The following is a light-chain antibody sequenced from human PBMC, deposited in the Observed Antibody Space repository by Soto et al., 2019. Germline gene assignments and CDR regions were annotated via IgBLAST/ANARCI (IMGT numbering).Light chain of an antibody. V-gene: IGLV2-11*01. CDR3: CSFVGGYPNFV. Sequence: QSALTQPRSVSGSPGQSVTISCTGSSSDVGFYNYVSWYQHHPDKAPKLIIYGVTQRPSGVPDRFSGSKSGNTASLTISGLQPEDEADYYCCSFVGGYPNFVFGSETKLTVL. J-gene: IGLJ1*01. CDR1: SSDVGFYNY. CDR2: GVT.